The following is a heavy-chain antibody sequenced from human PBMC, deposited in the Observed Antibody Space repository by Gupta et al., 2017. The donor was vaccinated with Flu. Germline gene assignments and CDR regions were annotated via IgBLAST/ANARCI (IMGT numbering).Heavy chain of an antibody. D-gene: IGHD1-1*01. Sequence: QVQLQESGPGLVKPSETLCLTFRVSGAYIYRGNDYWTWVRQPAGKGLEWFGRIYPRGSSDYNPSLKSRVTISLDRSENHYSLKLDSVTAADTAVYYCARELGRRTNAGRLDPWGQGILVTV. CDR2: IYPRGSS. CDR3: ARELGRRTNAGRLDP. V-gene: IGHV4-61*02. CDR1: GAYIYRGNDY. J-gene: IGHJ5*02.